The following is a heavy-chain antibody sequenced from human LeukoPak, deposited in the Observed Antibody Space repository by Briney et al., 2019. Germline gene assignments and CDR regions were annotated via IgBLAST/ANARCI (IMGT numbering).Heavy chain of an antibody. V-gene: IGHV4-39*01. CDR3: ARQGSYGSGSYRGWFDP. Sequence: SETLSLTCTVSGGSISSSSYYWGWIRQPPGKGLEWIGSIYYSGSTYYNPSLRSRVTISVDTSKNQFSLKLSSVTAADTAVYYCARQGSYGSGSYRGWFDPWGQGTLVTVSS. CDR2: IYYSGST. D-gene: IGHD3-10*01. J-gene: IGHJ5*02. CDR1: GGSISSSSYY.